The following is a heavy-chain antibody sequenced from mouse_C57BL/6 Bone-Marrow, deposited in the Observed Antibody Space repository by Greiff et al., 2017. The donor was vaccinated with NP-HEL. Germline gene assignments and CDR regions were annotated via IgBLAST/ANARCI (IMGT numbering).Heavy chain of an antibody. V-gene: IGHV3-6*01. J-gene: IGHJ1*03. Sequence: EVKLVESGPGLVKPSQSLSLTCSVTGYSITSGYYWNWIRQFPGNKLEWMGYISYDGSNNYNPSLKNRISITRDTSKNQFFLKLNSVTTEDTATYYCASPLYGNYRYFDVWGTGTTVTVSS. CDR3: ASPLYGNYRYFDV. CDR2: ISYDGSN. CDR1: GYSITSGYY. D-gene: IGHD2-1*01.